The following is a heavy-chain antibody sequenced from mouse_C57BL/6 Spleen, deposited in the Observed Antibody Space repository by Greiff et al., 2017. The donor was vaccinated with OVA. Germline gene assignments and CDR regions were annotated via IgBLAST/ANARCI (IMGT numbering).Heavy chain of an antibody. CDR2: ISSGSSTI. Sequence: EVKVVESGGGLVKPGGSLKLSCAASGFTFSDYGMHWVRQAPETGLEWVAYISSGSSTIYYADTVKGRFTISRDNAKNTLFLQMTSLRSEDTAMYYCARDYYGSSGGYAMDYWGQGTSVTVSS. V-gene: IGHV5-17*01. CDR3: ARDYYGSSGGYAMDY. J-gene: IGHJ4*01. CDR1: GFTFSDYG. D-gene: IGHD1-1*01.